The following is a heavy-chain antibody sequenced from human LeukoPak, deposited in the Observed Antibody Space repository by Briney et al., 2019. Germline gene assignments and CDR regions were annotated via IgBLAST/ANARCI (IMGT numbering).Heavy chain of an antibody. Sequence: SETLSLTCTVSGGSISSSSYYWGWIRQPPGKGLEWIGSIYYSGSTYYNPSLKGRVAISVDTSKNQFSLKLSSVTAADAAVYYCARYGSGIPAWADLGESSFDYWGQGTLVTVSS. D-gene: IGHD1-26*01. CDR1: GGSISSSSYY. V-gene: IGHV4-39*01. CDR3: ARYGSGIPAWADLGESSFDY. CDR2: IYYSGST. J-gene: IGHJ4*02.